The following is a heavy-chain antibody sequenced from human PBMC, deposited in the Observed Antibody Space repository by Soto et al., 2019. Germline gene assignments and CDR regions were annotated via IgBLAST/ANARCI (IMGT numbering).Heavy chain of an antibody. CDR1: GFTFSSYA. CDR3: AKLEHNSGGILDY. CDR2: ITGGRDST. J-gene: IGHJ4*02. Sequence: HPGGSLRLSCAASGFTFSSYAMSWVRQAPGKGLEWVSAITGGRDSTWYADSVKGRFTISRDNSKTTLYLQMNSLRAEDTALYYCAKLEHNSGGILDYWGQGTLVTVSS. V-gene: IGHV3-23*01. D-gene: IGHD3-10*01.